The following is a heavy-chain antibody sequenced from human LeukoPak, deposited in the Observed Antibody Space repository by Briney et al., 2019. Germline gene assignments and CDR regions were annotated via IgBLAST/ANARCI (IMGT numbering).Heavy chain of an antibody. D-gene: IGHD3-10*01. CDR2: IYHSGST. CDR1: GGSISSSSYY. V-gene: IGHV4-39*07. CDR3: ARFRRGSGSPFDY. J-gene: IGHJ4*02. Sequence: SETLSLTCTVSGGSISSSSYYWGWIRQPPGKGLEWIGSIYHSGSTYYNPSLKSRVTISVDTSKNQFSLKLSSVTAADTAVYYCARFRRGSGSPFDYWGQGTLVTVSS.